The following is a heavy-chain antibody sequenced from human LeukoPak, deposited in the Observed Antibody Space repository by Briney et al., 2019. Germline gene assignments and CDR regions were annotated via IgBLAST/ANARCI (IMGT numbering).Heavy chain of an antibody. J-gene: IGHJ4*02. CDR3: ASWLIPNYGSGSYISFDY. D-gene: IGHD3-10*01. CDR1: GGTFSSYA. Sequence: VASVKVSCKASGGTFSSYAISWVRQAPGQGLEWMGGIIPIFGTASYAQKFQGRVTITADESTSTAYMELSSLRSEDTAVYYCASWLIPNYGSGSYISFDYWGQGTLVTVSS. CDR2: IIPIFGTA. V-gene: IGHV1-69*13.